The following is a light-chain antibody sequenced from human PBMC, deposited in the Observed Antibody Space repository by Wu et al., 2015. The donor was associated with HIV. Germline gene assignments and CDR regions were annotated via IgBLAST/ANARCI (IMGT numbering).Light chain of an antibody. Sequence: EIVLTQSPGTLSLSPGERVTLSCRASQSVSSSYLAWYQQKPGQAPRLLIYAASRRATGIPDRFSGSGSGTDFTLTISRLEPEDFAVYYCQQYGTLPHTFGQGTKVEI. J-gene: IGKJ1*01. CDR3: QQYGTLPHT. CDR2: AAS. V-gene: IGKV3-20*01. CDR1: QSVSSSY.